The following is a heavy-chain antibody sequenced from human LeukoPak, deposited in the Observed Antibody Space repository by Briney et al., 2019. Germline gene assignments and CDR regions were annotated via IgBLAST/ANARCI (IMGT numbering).Heavy chain of an antibody. CDR3: ARGPHYDILTGDNWFDP. J-gene: IGHJ5*02. Sequence: GGSLRLSCAASGFTFTTYGLTWVRQAPGKGLEWVSYISSSSSTIYYADSVKGRFTISRDNAKNSLYLQMNSLRAEDTAVYYCARGPHYDILTGDNWFDPWGQGTLVTVSS. V-gene: IGHV3-48*01. D-gene: IGHD3-9*01. CDR1: GFTFTTYG. CDR2: ISSSSSTI.